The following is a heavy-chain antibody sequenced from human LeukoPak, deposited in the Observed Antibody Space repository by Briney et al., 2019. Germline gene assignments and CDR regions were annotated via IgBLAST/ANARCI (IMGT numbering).Heavy chain of an antibody. CDR2: ISHSGRT. CDR3: AREGVMTGYCSSTSCSKAFDI. D-gene: IGHD2-2*01. J-gene: IGHJ3*02. V-gene: IGHV4-34*01. CDR1: GGSFSGYY. Sequence: SETLSLTCAVYGGSFSGYYWSWIRQPPGKGLEWIGQISHSGRTNYNPSLKSRVTISVDTSKNQFSLRLSSVTSADTAVYYCAREGVMTGYCSSTSCSKAFDIWGQGTMVTVSS.